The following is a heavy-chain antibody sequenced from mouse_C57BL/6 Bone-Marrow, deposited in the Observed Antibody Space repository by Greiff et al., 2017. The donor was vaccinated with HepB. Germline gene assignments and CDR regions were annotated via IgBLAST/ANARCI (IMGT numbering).Heavy chain of an antibody. CDR1: GYTFTDYN. CDR3: ARWVNGPGDFDY. D-gene: IGHD1-1*02. Sequence: DVQLVESGPELVKPGASVKIPCKASGYTFTDYNMDWVKQSHGKSLEWIGDINPNNGGTIYNQKFKGKATLTVDKSSSTAYMELRSLTSEDTAVYYCARWVNGPGDFDYWGQGTTLTVSS. CDR2: INPNNGGT. V-gene: IGHV1-18*01. J-gene: IGHJ2*01.